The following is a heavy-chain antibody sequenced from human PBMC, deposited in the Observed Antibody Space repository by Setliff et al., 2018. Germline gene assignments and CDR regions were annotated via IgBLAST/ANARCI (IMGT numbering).Heavy chain of an antibody. V-gene: IGHV4-61*02. J-gene: IGHJ4*01. Sequence: SETLSLTCTVSGGSITSGSFYWSWIRQPAGKKLEWIGRIHASGSPDYDPSFKSRVTISRDTSTNQFSLKLGSVTAADTAVYYCARERYFDWFFEDWGHGTLVTVSS. CDR3: ARERYFDWFFED. CDR1: GGSITSGSFY. D-gene: IGHD3-9*01. CDR2: IHASGSP.